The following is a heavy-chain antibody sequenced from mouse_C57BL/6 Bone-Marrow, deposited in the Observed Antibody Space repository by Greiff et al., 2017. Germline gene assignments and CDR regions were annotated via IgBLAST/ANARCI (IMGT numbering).Heavy chain of an antibody. V-gene: IGHV1-85*01. CDR1: GYTFTSYD. J-gene: IGHJ2*01. Sequence: VHLVESGPELVKPGASVKLSCKASGYTFTSYDINWVKQRPGQGLEWIGWIYPRDGSTKYNEKFKGKATLTVDTSSSTAYMELHSLTSEDSAVYFCARSVIYFLDYWGQGTTLTVSS. CDR2: IYPRDGST. CDR3: ARSVIYFLDY. D-gene: IGHD2-1*01.